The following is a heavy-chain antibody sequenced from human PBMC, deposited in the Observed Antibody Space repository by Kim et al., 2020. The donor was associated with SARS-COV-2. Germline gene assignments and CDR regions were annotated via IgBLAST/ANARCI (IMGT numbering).Heavy chain of an antibody. CDR1: GFTFSTYA. V-gene: IGHV3-23*01. D-gene: IGHD1-26*01. Sequence: GGSLRLSCAASGFTFSTYAMSWVRQAPGKGPEWVSSISRSGGTTYYADSVKGRFTISRDNPKNTLYLQMTSLRAEDTAVYYCAKLVGSELTPFDCWGQGTLFTVSS. J-gene: IGHJ4*02. CDR2: ISRSGGTT. CDR3: AKLVGSELTPFDC.